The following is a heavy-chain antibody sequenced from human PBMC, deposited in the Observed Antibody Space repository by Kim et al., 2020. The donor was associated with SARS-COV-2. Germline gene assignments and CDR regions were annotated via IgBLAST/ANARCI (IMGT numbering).Heavy chain of an antibody. J-gene: IGHJ3*02. CDR2: ISGDGGST. V-gene: IGHV3-43*02. CDR1: GFTFDDYA. D-gene: IGHD3-22*01. CDR3: ANLHLIGSGYWDDAFDI. Sequence: GGSLRLSCAASGFTFDDYAMHWVRQAPGKGLEWVSLISGDGGSTYYADSVKGRFTISRDNSKNSLYLQMNSLRTEDTALYYCANLHLIGSGYWDDAFDIWGQGTMVTVSS.